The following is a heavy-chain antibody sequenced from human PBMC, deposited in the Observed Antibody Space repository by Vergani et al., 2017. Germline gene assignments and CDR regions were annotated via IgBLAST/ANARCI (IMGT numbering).Heavy chain of an antibody. V-gene: IGHV4-39*07. J-gene: IGHJ4*02. Sequence: QLQLQESGPGLVKPSETLSLTCTVSGGSISSSSYYWGWIRQPPGKGLEWIGSIYYSGSTNYNPSLKSRVTISVDTSKNQFSLKLSSVTAADTAVYYCARLPLGSDGYNRRVYFDYWGQGTLVTVSS. CDR1: GGSISSSSYY. CDR2: IYYSGST. D-gene: IGHD5-24*01. CDR3: ARLPLGSDGYNRRVYFDY.